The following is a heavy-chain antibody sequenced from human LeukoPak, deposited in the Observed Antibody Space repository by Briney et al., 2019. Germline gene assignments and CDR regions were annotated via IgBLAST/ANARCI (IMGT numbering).Heavy chain of an antibody. V-gene: IGHV4-34*01. J-gene: IGHJ4*02. Sequence: KASETLSLTCAVYGGSFSGYYWSWIRQPPGKGLEWIGEINHSGSTNYNPSLKSRVTISVDTSKNQFSLKLSSVTAADTALYYCARENGYRYDYWGQGTLVTVSS. D-gene: IGHD5-18*01. CDR2: INHSGST. CDR1: GGSFSGYY. CDR3: ARENGYRYDY.